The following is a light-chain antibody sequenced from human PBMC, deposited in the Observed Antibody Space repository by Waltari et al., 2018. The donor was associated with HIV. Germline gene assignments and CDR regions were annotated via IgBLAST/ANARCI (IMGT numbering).Light chain of an antibody. CDR2: DVS. Sequence: QSALTQPASVSGSPGQSITLSCTGTSSDVGGYNYVSWYQQHPGKAPKPMIYDVSNRASGCSNRFSGSKSGNTTSRTISGLQAEDEADYYCSSYTSSSTLVFGGGTKLTVL. V-gene: IGLV2-14*01. CDR1: SSDVGGYNY. CDR3: SSYTSSSTLV. J-gene: IGLJ3*02.